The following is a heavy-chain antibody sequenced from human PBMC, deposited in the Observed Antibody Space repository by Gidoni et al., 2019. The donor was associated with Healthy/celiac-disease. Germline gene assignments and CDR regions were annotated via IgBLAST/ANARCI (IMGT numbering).Heavy chain of an antibody. CDR2: ISGSGGST. Sequence: EVQLLESGGGLVQPGGSLRLSCAASGFTFSSYAMSWVRQAPGKGLEWGSAISGSGGSTYYADSVKCRFTISRDNSKNTLYLQMNSLRAEDTAVYYCQSGKKYSSSWGRVYYYYGMDVWGQGTTVTVSS. D-gene: IGHD6-13*01. V-gene: IGHV3-23*01. CDR3: QSGKKYSSSWGRVYYYYGMDV. CDR1: GFTFSSYA. J-gene: IGHJ6*02.